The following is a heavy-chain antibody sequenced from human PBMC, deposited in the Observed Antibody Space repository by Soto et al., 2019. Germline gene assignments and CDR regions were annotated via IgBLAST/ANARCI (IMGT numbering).Heavy chain of an antibody. J-gene: IGHJ6*02. CDR3: ARLGVVPAAHYYYYGMDV. CDR2: IDPSDSYT. V-gene: IGHV5-10-1*01. Sequence: PGESLNIACKGSGYSFTSYWISWVRQMPGKGLEWMGRIDPSDSYTNYSPSFQGHVTISADKSISTAYLQWSSLKASDTAMYYCARLGVVPAAHYYYYGMDVWGQGTTVTVSS. D-gene: IGHD2-2*01. CDR1: GYSFTSYW.